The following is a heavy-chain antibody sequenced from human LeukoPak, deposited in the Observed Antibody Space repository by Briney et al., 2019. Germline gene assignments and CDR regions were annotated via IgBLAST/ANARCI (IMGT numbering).Heavy chain of an antibody. D-gene: IGHD3-22*01. CDR1: GFTFSSYG. V-gene: IGHV3-30*18. Sequence: GGSLRLSCAASGFTFSSYGMHWVRQAPGKGLEWVAVISYDGSNKYYADSVKGRFTISRDNSKNTLYLQMNSLRAEDTAVYYCAKDFSRSYYYEDYWGQGTLVTVSS. CDR2: ISYDGSNK. J-gene: IGHJ4*02. CDR3: AKDFSRSYYYEDY.